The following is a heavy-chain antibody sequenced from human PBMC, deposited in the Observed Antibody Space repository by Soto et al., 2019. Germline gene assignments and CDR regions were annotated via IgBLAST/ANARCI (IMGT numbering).Heavy chain of an antibody. CDR2: IFYSGMA. J-gene: IGHJ5*01. V-gene: IGHV4-39*01. Sequence: QLQVQESGPGLVKPSETLSLTCTVSGGSIRSSSYYWAWIRQPPGKGLEWIASIFYSGMAYRNSSLMSRVTISVDTSKNQFSLKLSSVSAADTAVYYCARHGTGMATIKGWFDPWGQGTLVTVSS. CDR3: ARHGTGMATIKGWFDP. D-gene: IGHD5-12*01. CDR1: GGSIRSSSYY.